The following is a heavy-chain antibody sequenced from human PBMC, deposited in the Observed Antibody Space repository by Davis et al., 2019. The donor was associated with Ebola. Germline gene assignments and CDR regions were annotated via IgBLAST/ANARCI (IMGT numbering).Heavy chain of an antibody. Sequence: GESLNISCAASGFTFSSYAMSWVRQAPGKGLEWVSGISGYGASTYDADSVKGRFTISRDNSKNTLYLQMNSLRAEDTAVYYCASHDFWSGYPNFYYYYGMDVWGQGTTVTVSS. D-gene: IGHD3-3*01. CDR1: GFTFSSYA. CDR2: ISGYGAST. V-gene: IGHV3-23*01. CDR3: ASHDFWSGYPNFYYYYGMDV. J-gene: IGHJ6*02.